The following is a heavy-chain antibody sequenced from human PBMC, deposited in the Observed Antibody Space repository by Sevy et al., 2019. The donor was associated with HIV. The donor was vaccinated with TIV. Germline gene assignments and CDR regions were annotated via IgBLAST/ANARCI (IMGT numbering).Heavy chain of an antibody. J-gene: IGHJ5*02. CDR3: ACEGCSSGYYSDCSTPTP. CDR2: ISAYNGNT. V-gene: IGHV1-18*01. Sequence: ASVKVSGKASGYTFTSYGISWVRQAPGQGLEWMGWISAYNGNTNYAQKLQGRVTMTTDTSTSTAYMELRSLRSYDTAVYYCACEGCSSGYYSDCSTPTPWGQGTLVTVSS. D-gene: IGHD3-22*01. CDR1: GYTFTSYG.